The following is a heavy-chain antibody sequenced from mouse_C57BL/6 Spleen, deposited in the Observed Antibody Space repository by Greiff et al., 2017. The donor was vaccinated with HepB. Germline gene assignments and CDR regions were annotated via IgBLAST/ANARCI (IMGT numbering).Heavy chain of an antibody. CDR2: IYPGSGNT. CDR3: ARGGDGRSDGYFDV. J-gene: IGHJ1*03. Sequence: QVQLKESGAELVRPGASVKLSCKASGYTFTDYYINWVKQRPGQGLEWIARIYPGSGNTYYNEKFKGKVTLTAEPSSSTAYMQLSSLTSEDSAVYCGARGGDGRSDGYFDVWGKGTTVTVAS. V-gene: IGHV1-76*01. D-gene: IGHD1-1*01. CDR1: GYTFTDYY.